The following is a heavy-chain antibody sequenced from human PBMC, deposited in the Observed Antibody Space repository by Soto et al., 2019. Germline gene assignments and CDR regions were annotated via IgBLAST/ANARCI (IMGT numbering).Heavy chain of an antibody. CDR1: GDSFTNYY. J-gene: IGHJ5*02. D-gene: IGHD2-2*01. CDR2: IYPTGST. CDR3: ATGRSEVVPGAMDT. V-gene: IGHV4-4*07. Sequence: SETLSLTCTVSGDSFTNYYCNWVRKSAGKGLEWIGRIYPTGSTTYNPSLKSRLTMSVDTSKNQFSLRLTSMTAADTAVYYCATGRSEVVPGAMDTWGQGTLVTVSS.